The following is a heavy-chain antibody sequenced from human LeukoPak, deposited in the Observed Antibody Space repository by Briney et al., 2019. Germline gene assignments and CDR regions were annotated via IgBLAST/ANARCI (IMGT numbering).Heavy chain of an antibody. V-gene: IGHV4-31*03. CDR3: ARGLRKDYDSSGQRYFDL. CDR2: IYYSGST. Sequence: SETLSLTCTVSGGSISSGGYHWSWIRQHPGKGLEWIGYIYYSGSTYYNPSLKSRVTISVDTSKNQFSLKLSSVAAADTAVYYCARGLRKDYDSSGQRYFDLWGRGTLVTVSS. CDR1: GGSISSGGYH. D-gene: IGHD3-22*01. J-gene: IGHJ2*01.